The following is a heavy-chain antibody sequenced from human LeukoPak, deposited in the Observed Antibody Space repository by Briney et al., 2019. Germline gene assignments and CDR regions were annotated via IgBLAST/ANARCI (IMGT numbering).Heavy chain of an antibody. J-gene: IGHJ4*02. D-gene: IGHD2/OR15-2a*01. Sequence: GGSLRLSCAASGNYWMHWVRQAPGKGLGWVSHINSDGSWTSYADSVKGRFTISKDNAKNTVYLQMNNLRAEDTAVYYCVSFYETYWGRGTLVTVSS. CDR3: VSFYETY. V-gene: IGHV3-74*01. CDR1: GNYW. CDR2: INSDGSWT.